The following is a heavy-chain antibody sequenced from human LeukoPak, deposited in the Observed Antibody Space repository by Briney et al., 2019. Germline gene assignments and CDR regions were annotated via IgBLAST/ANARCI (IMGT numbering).Heavy chain of an antibody. J-gene: IGHJ6*03. V-gene: IGHV1-69*13. CDR2: IIPIFGTA. CDR1: GGTFSSYA. D-gene: IGHD2-2*01. CDR3: ARAGVVPAVSPPYYYYYMDV. Sequence: VASVKVSCKASGGTFSSYAISWVRQAPGQGLEWMGGIIPIFGTANYAQKFQGRVTITADESTSTAYMELSSLRSEDTAVYYCARAGVVPAVSPPYYYYYMDVWGKGTTVTVSS.